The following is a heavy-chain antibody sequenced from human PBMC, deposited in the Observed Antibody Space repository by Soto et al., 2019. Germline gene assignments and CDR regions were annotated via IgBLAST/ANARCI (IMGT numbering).Heavy chain of an antibody. Sequence: EVQLVESGGGLVKPGGSLRLSCAAFGFTFSSYSMNWVRQAPGKGLEWVSSISSSSSYIYYADSLKGRFTISRDNAKNALYLQMNSLGAEDPAVYYCATYGSGDSFDYWGQGPLVTVSS. CDR1: GFTFSSYS. J-gene: IGHJ4*02. D-gene: IGHD3-10*01. V-gene: IGHV3-21*01. CDR2: ISSSSSYI. CDR3: ATYGSGDSFDY.